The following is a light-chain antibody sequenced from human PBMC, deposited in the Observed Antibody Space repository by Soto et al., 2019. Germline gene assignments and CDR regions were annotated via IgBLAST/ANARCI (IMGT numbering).Light chain of an antibody. CDR3: QQFNSDPII. CDR2: DVS. Sequence: AIQLTQSPSSLSASVGDRVTITCRASQDIRGALAWYQQKPGKAPKILIYDVSSLQSGVPSRFSGSSSGTDFTLTISGLQPEDFATYYCQQFNSDPIIFGQGTRLDIK. J-gene: IGKJ5*01. V-gene: IGKV1-13*02. CDR1: QDIRGA.